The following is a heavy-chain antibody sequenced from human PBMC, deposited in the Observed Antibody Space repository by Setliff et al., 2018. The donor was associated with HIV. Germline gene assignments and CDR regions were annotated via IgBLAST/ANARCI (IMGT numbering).Heavy chain of an antibody. V-gene: IGHV1-69*13. D-gene: IGHD1-26*01. CDR3: AGRGGGGTTSLVGLDY. CDR1: GGTFSSYA. CDR2: IIPIFGTA. Sequence: SVKVSCKASGGTFSSYAISWVRQAPGQGLEWMGGIIPIFGTANYAQKFQGRVTITADESTSTAYMELSSLRSEDTAVYYWAGRGGGGTTSLVGLDYWGQGTLVTVSS. J-gene: IGHJ4*02.